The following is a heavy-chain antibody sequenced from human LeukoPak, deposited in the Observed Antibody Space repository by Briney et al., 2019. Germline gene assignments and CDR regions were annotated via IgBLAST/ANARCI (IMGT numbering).Heavy chain of an antibody. CDR1: GGSISSSSYY. V-gene: IGHV4-39*01. J-gene: IGHJ4*02. CDR2: IYYSGST. Sequence: SETLSVTCTVSGGSISSSSYYWGWIRQPPGKGLEWIGSIYYSGSTSYNPSLKSRVTISVETSKNQFSLKLSSVTAADTAFYYCARNHTHEGYGYYFDYWGKGTLVTVSS. CDR3: ARNHTHEGYGYYFDY. D-gene: IGHD4-17*01.